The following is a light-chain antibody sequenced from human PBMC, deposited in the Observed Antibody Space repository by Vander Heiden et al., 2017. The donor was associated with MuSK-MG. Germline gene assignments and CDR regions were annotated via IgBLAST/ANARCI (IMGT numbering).Light chain of an antibody. CDR1: QSVSSSY. V-gene: IGKV3-20*01. CDR2: GAS. Sequence: EIVLTQSPGTLSLSPGERATLSCRASQSVSSSYLAWYQQKPGQAPRLLIYGASSRATGIPDRFSGSGSGTDFTLTISRLEPEDFAVYYCQQCGSSPPGTFGQGTKLEIK. J-gene: IGKJ2*02. CDR3: QQCGSSPPGT.